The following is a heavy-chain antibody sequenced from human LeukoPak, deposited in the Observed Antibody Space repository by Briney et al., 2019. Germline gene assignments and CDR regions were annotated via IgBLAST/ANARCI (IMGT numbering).Heavy chain of an antibody. V-gene: IGHV3-9*01. CDR2: ISWNSGSI. J-gene: IGHJ4*02. D-gene: IGHD1-14*01. CDR3: AKDRLTLPYYFDY. CDR1: GFTFDDYA. Sequence: PGRSLRLSCAASGFTFDDYAMHWVRQAPGKGLEWVSGISWNSGSIGYADSVKGRFTISGDNAKNSLYLQMNSLRAEDTALYYCAKDRLTLPYYFDYWGQGTLVTVSS.